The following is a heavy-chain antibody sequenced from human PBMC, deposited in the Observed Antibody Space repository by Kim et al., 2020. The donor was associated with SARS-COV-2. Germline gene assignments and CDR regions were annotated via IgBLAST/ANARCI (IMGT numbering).Heavy chain of an antibody. D-gene: IGHD3-22*01. CDR2: INPSGGST. Sequence: ASVKVSCKASGYTFTSYYMHWVRQAPGQGLEWMGIINPSGGSTSYAQKFQGRVTMTRDTSTSTVYMELSSLRSEDTAVYYCARGWGITMIVGAFDIWGQGTMVTVSS. CDR1: GYTFTSYY. CDR3: ARGWGITMIVGAFDI. J-gene: IGHJ3*02. V-gene: IGHV1-46*01.